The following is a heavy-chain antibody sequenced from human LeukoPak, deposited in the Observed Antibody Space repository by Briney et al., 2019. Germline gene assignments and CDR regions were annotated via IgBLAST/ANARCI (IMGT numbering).Heavy chain of an antibody. D-gene: IGHD6-13*01. Sequence: SETLSLTCAVYGGSFSGYYWSWIRQPPGKGLEWIGEINHSGSTNYNPSLKSRVTISVDTSKNQFSLKLSSVTAADTAVYYCARTYSSSWKTDFDYWGRGTLVTVSS. CDR1: GGSFSGYY. V-gene: IGHV4-34*01. CDR3: ARTYSSSWKTDFDY. J-gene: IGHJ4*02. CDR2: INHSGST.